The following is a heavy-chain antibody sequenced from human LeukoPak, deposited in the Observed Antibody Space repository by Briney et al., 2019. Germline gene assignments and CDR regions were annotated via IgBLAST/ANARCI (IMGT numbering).Heavy chain of an antibody. CDR1: GYIFSSYG. Sequence: ASVKVSCMASGYIFSSYGMDWVGPAPGQRLAGNGVINAGNGNTKYSQKVQGRGTITRDTYASTAYMELSSLRSEDTAVYYCARKLLVPRETFDPWGQGTLVTVSS. CDR2: INAGNGNT. D-gene: IGHD2-2*01. V-gene: IGHV1-3*01. J-gene: IGHJ5*02. CDR3: ARKLLVPRETFDP.